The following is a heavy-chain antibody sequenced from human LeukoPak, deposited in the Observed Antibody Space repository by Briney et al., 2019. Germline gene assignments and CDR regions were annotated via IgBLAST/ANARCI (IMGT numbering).Heavy chain of an antibody. V-gene: IGHV4-61*01. CDR2: IYYSGST. CDR1: GASVSSVFYY. J-gene: IGHJ4*02. Sequence: SETLSLTCTVSGASVSSVFYYWSWFRQPPGRGLEWIGYIYYSGSTNYNPSLKSRVTILVDTSKNQFSLRLSSVTAADTAVYYCARNYYDSTGYLPGLFDYWGQGTLVTVSS. CDR3: ARNYYDSTGYLPGLFDY. D-gene: IGHD3-22*01.